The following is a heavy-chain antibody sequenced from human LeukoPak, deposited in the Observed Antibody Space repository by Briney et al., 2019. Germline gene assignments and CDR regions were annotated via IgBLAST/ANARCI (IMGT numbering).Heavy chain of an antibody. CDR3: ARAQDTLVPPDS. CDR2: ISSSSTYI. J-gene: IGHJ4*02. D-gene: IGHD2-2*01. CDR1: GFTFSSYS. Sequence: PGGSLRLSCAASGFTFSSYSMNWVRQAPGKGLEWVSSISSSSTYIYYADSVKGRFTFSRDNAKNSLYLQMNSLRAEDTAVYYCARAQDTLVPPDSWGQGTLVTVSS. V-gene: IGHV3-21*01.